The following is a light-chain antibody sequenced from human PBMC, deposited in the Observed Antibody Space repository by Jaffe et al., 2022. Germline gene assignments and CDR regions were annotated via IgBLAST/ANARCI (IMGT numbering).Light chain of an antibody. CDR2: KDT. CDR3: QSSDNTGSYVV. Sequence: SYALTQPPSVSVSPGQTARITCSGDALPKQYAYWYQQKSGQVPVVVIYKDTERPSGIPERFSASSSGTIVTLTISGVQAEDEADYYCQSSDNTGSYVVFGGGTKLTVL. CDR1: ALPKQY. V-gene: IGLV3-25*03. J-gene: IGLJ2*01.